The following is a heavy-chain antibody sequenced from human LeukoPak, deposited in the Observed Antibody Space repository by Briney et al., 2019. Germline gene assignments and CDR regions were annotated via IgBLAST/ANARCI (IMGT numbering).Heavy chain of an antibody. CDR3: AKASSVGGSYPFDY. Sequence: GGSLRLSCAASGFTFDDYAMHWVRQAPGKGLEWVSGISWNSGSIGYADSVKGRFTISRDNAKNSLYLQMNSLRAEDTALYYCAKASSVGGSYPFDYWGQGTLVTVSS. CDR2: ISWNSGSI. J-gene: IGHJ4*02. V-gene: IGHV3-9*01. CDR1: GFTFDDYA. D-gene: IGHD1-26*01.